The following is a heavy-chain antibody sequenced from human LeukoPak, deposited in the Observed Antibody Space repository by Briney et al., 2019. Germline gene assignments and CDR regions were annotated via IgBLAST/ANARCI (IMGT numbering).Heavy chain of an antibody. V-gene: IGHV4-34*01. CDR3: ANRNSSGYYYEPFYYFDY. D-gene: IGHD3-22*01. CDR1: GGSFSGYY. J-gene: IGHJ4*02. CDR2: INHSGST. Sequence: SETLSLTCAVYGGSFSGYYWSWIRQPPGKGLEWIGEINHSGSTNYNPSLKSRVTISVDTSKNQFSLKLSSVTAADTAVYYCANRNSSGYYYEPFYYFDYWGQGTLVTVSS.